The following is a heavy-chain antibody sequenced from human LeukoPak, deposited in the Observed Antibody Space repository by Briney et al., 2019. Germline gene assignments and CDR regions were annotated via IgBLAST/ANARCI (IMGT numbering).Heavy chain of an antibody. CDR3: AREIAAALGILDY. J-gene: IGHJ4*02. D-gene: IGHD6-13*01. CDR2: IYYSGST. Sequence: SETLSLTCTVSGGSISSGGYYWSWIRQHPGKGLEWIGYIYYSGSTYYNPSLKSRVTISVDTSKNQFSLKLSSVTAADTAVYYCAREIAAALGILDYWGQGTLVTVSS. V-gene: IGHV4-31*03. CDR1: GGSISSGGYY.